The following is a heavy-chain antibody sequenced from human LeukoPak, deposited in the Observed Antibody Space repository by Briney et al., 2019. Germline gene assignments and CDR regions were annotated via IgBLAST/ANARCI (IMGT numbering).Heavy chain of an antibody. J-gene: IGHJ4*02. CDR3: ARVPYYGSASYRGFFDDY. V-gene: IGHV4-31*03. CDR1: GGSISSGGYY. Sequence: PSETLSLTCTVSGGSISSGGYYWSWIRQHPGKGLEWIGFIYYSGSTYYSPSLKSRVFISVDTSKNQFSLKLTSVTAADTAMYYCARVPYYGSASYRGFFDDYWGQGTLVTVSS. CDR2: IYYSGST. D-gene: IGHD3-10*01.